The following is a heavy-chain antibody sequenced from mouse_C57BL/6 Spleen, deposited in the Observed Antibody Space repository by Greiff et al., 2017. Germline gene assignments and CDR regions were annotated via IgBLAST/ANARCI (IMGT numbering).Heavy chain of an antibody. CDR2: IDPSDSET. J-gene: IGHJ1*03. D-gene: IGHD1-1*01. CDR3: AARTTVVGYFDV. Sequence: QVQLQQPGAELVRPGSSVKLSCKASGYTFTSYWMHWVKQRPIQGLEWIGNIDPSDSETHYNQKFKDKATLTVDKSSSTAYMQLSSLTSEDSAVYYCAARTTVVGYFDVWGTGTTVTVSS. V-gene: IGHV1-52*01. CDR1: GYTFTSYW.